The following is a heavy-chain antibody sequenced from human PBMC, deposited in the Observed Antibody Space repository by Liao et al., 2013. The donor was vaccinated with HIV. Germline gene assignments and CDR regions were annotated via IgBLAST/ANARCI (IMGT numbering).Heavy chain of an antibody. V-gene: IGHV4-61*02. D-gene: IGHD3-3*01. J-gene: IGHJ5*02. Sequence: QVQLQESGPGLVKPSQTLSLTCTVSGGSISSGSYYWSWIRQPAGKGLEWIGRIHTSGSTNYDPSLESRVTISVDTSKNQFSLKLSSVTAADTAVYYCARGRSGYYYWFDPWGQGTLVTVSS. CDR1: GGSISSGSYY. CDR2: IHTSGST. CDR3: ARGRSGYYYWFDP.